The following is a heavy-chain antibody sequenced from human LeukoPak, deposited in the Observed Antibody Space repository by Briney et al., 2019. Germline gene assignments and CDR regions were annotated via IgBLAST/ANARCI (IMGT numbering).Heavy chain of an antibody. D-gene: IGHD6-19*01. V-gene: IGHV3-74*01. Sequence: PGGSLRLSCAASGFTFSSFWMHWVRQAPGKGLVWVSRINSDGSSTSYADSVKGRFTISRDNAKNSLYLQMNSLRAEDTALYYCAKDQAGIAVAGTRGMGLGFDYWGQGTLVTVSS. CDR2: INSDGSST. CDR3: AKDQAGIAVAGTRGMGLGFDY. CDR1: GFTFSSFW. J-gene: IGHJ4*02.